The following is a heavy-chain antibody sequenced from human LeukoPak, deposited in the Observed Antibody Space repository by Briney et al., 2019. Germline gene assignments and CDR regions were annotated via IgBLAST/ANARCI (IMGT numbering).Heavy chain of an antibody. D-gene: IGHD3-10*01. J-gene: IGHJ4*02. CDR2: INWNGGST. CDR3: ARDLPPGYYGSGSSD. CDR1: GFTFDVYG. Sequence: GGSLRLSCAASGFTFDVYGMSWVRQAPGKGVEWVSGINWNGGSTGYADSVKGRFTISRDNAKNSLYLQMNSLRAEDTALYYCARDLPPGYYGSGSSDWGQGTLVTVSS. V-gene: IGHV3-20*04.